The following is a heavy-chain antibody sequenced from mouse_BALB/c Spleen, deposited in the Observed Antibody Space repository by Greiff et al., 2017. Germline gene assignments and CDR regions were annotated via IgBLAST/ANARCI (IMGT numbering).Heavy chain of an antibody. CDR2: ISYSGST. D-gene: IGHD2-2*01. Sequence: VQLKESGPGLVKPSQSLSLTCTVTGYSITSDYAWNWIRQFPGNKLEWMGYISYSGSTSYNPSLKSRISITRDTSKNQFFLQLNSVTTEDTATYYCARSIYYGYDEAMDYWGQGTSVTVSS. CDR3: ARSIYYGYDEAMDY. J-gene: IGHJ4*01. CDR1: GYSITSDYA. V-gene: IGHV3-2*02.